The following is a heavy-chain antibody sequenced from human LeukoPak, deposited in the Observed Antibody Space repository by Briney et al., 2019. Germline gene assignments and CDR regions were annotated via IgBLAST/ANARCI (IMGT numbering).Heavy chain of an antibody. V-gene: IGHV4-61*02. CDR2: IYTSGST. D-gene: IGHD2-15*01. CDR3: ARAYCSTGSCYDDY. Sequence: SETLSLTCTVSGAPISSGTYYWSWIRQPAGKGLEWIGRIYTSGSTNYSPSLKSRVTMSVDTSKNQFSLKLSSVTAADTAVYYCARAYCSTGSCYDDYWGQGTLVTVSS. J-gene: IGHJ4*02. CDR1: GAPISSGTYY.